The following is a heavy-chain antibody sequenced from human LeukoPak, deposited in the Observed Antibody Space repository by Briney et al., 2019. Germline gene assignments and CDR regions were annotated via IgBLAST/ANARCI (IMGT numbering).Heavy chain of an antibody. Sequence: GGSLRLSCAPSGFTFSSYGMHWVRQPPGKGLEWVALIWYDGSNKYYADSVKGRFTISRDNSENTLYLQMNSLRAEDTAVYYCARDLGYSSGHPFDYWGQGTLVTVSS. CDR1: GFTFSSYG. D-gene: IGHD6-19*01. CDR3: ARDLGYSSGHPFDY. V-gene: IGHV3-33*01. CDR2: IWYDGSNK. J-gene: IGHJ4*02.